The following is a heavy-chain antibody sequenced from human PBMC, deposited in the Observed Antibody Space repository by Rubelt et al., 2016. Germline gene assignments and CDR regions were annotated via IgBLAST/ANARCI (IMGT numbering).Heavy chain of an antibody. CDR3: ASGSSEWLMDAFDI. D-gene: IGHD1-26*01. CDR2: IYYSGST. CDR1: GGSISSSSYY. J-gene: IGHJ3*02. Sequence: QLQLQESGPGLVKPSETLSLTCTVSGGSISSSSYYWGWIRQPPGKGREWIGRIYYSGSTYYTPSHKSRVTSSEATSKNQFSLKLSSGTAAETAVYYCASGSSEWLMDAFDIWGQGTMVTVSS. V-gene: IGHV4-39*07.